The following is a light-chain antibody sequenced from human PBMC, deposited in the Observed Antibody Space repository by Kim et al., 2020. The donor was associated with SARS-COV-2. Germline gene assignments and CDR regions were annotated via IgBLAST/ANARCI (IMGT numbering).Light chain of an antibody. CDR3: QQYGSSPYMYT. V-gene: IGKV3-20*01. CDR1: QSVSSSY. CDR2: GAS. J-gene: IGKJ2*01. Sequence: EIVLTQSPGTLSLSPGERATLSCRASQSVSSSYLAWYQQKPGQAPRLLIYGASSRATGNPDRFSGSGSGTDFTLTISRLEPEDFAVYYCQQYGSSPYMYTFGQGTKLEI.